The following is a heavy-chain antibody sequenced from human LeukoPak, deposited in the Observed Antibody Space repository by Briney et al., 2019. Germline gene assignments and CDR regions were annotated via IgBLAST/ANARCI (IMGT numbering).Heavy chain of an antibody. V-gene: IGHV1-8*03. CDR3: ARGRSTGYPYYFEY. J-gene: IGHJ4*02. D-gene: IGHD5-12*01. CDR1: GYTFTSYD. CDR2: MNPNSGST. Sequence: ASVKVSCKASGYTFTSYDINWVRQATGQGPEWMGWMNPNSGSTGYAQKFQGRVTTTRNTSISTAYMELSGLRSEDTAVYYCARGRSTGYPYYFEYWGQGTLVTVSS.